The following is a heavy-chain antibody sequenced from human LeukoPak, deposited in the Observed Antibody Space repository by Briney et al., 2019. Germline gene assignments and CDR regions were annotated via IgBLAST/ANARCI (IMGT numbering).Heavy chain of an antibody. V-gene: IGHV3-7*03. CDR1: GFIFSNSW. CDR3: AHYYGSGGPHDC. Sequence: GGSLRLSCAASGFIFSNSWMSWFRQAPGQGLEWVANIKPDGTVKYYMDSVKGRFTISRDNAKNTLYLQMSSLRAEDTAMYYCAHYYGSGGPHDCWGQGSLVTVSS. D-gene: IGHD3-10*01. J-gene: IGHJ4*02. CDR2: IKPDGTVK.